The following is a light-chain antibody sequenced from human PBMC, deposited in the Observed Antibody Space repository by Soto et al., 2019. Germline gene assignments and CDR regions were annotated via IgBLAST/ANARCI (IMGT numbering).Light chain of an antibody. Sequence: QSVLTQPPSVSGAPGQRVTISCTGSSSNIGAGYDVHWYQQLPGTAPKLLIYGNSNRPSGVPDRFSGSKSGTSASLAITGLQAEDEADYYCQSYDSRLSAFEVVFGGGTTLTVL. CDR1: SSNIGAGYD. CDR3: QSYDSRLSAFEVV. V-gene: IGLV1-40*01. J-gene: IGLJ2*01. CDR2: GNS.